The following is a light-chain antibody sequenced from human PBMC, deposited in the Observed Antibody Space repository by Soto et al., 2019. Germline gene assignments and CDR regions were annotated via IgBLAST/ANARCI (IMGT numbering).Light chain of an antibody. CDR3: QQYGGSTRT. CDR2: GAS. V-gene: IGKV3-20*01. Sequence: IVLTQSPGTRSLSHGERATLSWGASQSVSSTYLAWYQQKPGQAPRLGMYGASSRATGIPDRFSGSGSGTDGTLTISSLQHEDGAVYYCQQYGGSTRTFGQGTMVDIK. J-gene: IGKJ1*01. CDR1: QSVSSTY.